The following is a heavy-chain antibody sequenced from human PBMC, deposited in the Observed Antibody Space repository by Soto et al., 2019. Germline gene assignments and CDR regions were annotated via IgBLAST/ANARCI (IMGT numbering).Heavy chain of an antibody. V-gene: IGHV4-59*01. Sequence: QVQLQESGPGLVKPSETLSLTCTVSGGSISSYYWSWIRQPPGKGLEWIGYIYYSGSTNYNPSLESRVPLSLDPSQNHFPLEVRAVTAADPAGYLCWGVGGGAFDIWGPGAMVTVSS. D-gene: IGHD3-16*01. J-gene: IGHJ3*02. CDR2: IYYSGST. CDR3: WGVGGGAFDI. CDR1: GGSISSYY.